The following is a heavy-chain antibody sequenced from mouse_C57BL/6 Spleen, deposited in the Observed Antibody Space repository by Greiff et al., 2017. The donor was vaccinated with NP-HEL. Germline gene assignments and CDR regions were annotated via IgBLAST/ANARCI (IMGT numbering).Heavy chain of an antibody. V-gene: IGHV5-16*01. CDR3: ARDYGSYWYFDV. J-gene: IGHJ1*03. CDR2: INYDGSST. D-gene: IGHD1-1*01. CDR1: GFTFSDYY. Sequence: EVKVVESEGGLVQPGSSMKLSCTASGFTFSDYYMAWVRQVPEKGLEWVANINYDGSSTYYLDSLKSRFIISRDNAKNILYLQMSSLKSEDTATYYCARDYGSYWYFDVWGTGTTVTVSS.